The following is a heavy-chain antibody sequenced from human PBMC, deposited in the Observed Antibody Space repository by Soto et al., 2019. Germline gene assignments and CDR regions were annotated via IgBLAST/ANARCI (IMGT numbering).Heavy chain of an antibody. Sequence: QVQLQESGPGLVKPSETLSLTCTVSGGSISSYYWSWIRQPPGKGLEWIGYIYYSGSTNYNPSLKSRVTISVDTSKNQFSLKLSSVTAADTAVYYCARGVGKTKRFGTSGIHYFDYWGQGTLVTVSS. D-gene: IGHD3-10*01. CDR3: ARGVGKTKRFGTSGIHYFDY. CDR1: GGSISSYY. V-gene: IGHV4-59*01. CDR2: IYYSGST. J-gene: IGHJ4*02.